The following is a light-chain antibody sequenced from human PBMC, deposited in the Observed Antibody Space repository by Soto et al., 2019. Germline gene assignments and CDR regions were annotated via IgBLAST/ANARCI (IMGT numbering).Light chain of an antibody. CDR3: QQYNNWPWT. Sequence: ETVMTQSPATLSVSPGERATLSCRASQSVSSNLAWYQQKPGQAPRLLIDGASTRATGIPARFSGSGSGTECTLTISSLQSEDFAVYYCQQYNNWPWTFGQGTKVEIK. J-gene: IGKJ1*01. CDR2: GAS. V-gene: IGKV3-15*01. CDR1: QSVSSN.